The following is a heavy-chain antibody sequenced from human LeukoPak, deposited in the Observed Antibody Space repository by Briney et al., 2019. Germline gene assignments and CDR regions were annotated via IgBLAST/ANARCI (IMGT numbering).Heavy chain of an antibody. CDR3: ATEGYGYGYWYFDL. J-gene: IGHJ2*01. V-gene: IGHV1-24*01. CDR2: FDPEDGET. Sequence: ASVKVSCKVSGYILTELSMHWVRQAPGKGLEWMGGFDPEDGETIYAQKFQGRVTMTEDTSTDTAYMELSSLRSEDTAVYYCATEGYGYGYWYFDLWGRGTLVTVSS. D-gene: IGHD5-18*01. CDR1: GYILTELS.